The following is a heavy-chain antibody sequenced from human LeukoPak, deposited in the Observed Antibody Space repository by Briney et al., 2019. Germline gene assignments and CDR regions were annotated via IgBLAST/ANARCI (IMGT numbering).Heavy chain of an antibody. V-gene: IGHV4-39*07. Sequence: PSETLSLTCTVSGGSISSSSYYWGWIRQPPGKGLEWIGSIYYSGSTYYNPSLKSRVTISVDTSKNQFSLKLSSVTAADTAVYYCARVRCHSISCYLGWFDSWGQGTLVTVSS. CDR1: GGSISSSSYY. J-gene: IGHJ5*01. CDR3: ARVRCHSISCYLGWFDS. D-gene: IGHD2-2*01. CDR2: IYYSGST.